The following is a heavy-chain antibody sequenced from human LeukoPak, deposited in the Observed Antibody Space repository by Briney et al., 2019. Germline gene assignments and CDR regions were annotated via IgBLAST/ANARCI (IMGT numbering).Heavy chain of an antibody. V-gene: IGHV4-30-4*01. D-gene: IGHD4-17*01. CDR2: IYYSGSS. Sequence: PSQTLSFTCTVSGDSISSGDYYWSWIRQPPGKGLEWIGNIYYSGSSFYNPSLKSRLSISVDTSKNQFSLKLSSVTAADTAVYYCARDHGDYVGYLDYWGQGSLVTVSS. CDR1: GDSISSGDYY. J-gene: IGHJ4*02. CDR3: ARDHGDYVGYLDY.